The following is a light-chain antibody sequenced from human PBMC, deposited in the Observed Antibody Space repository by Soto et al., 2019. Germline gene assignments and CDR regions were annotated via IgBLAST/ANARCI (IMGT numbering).Light chain of an antibody. CDR2: GAS. V-gene: IGKV3-20*01. Sequence: EIVLTQSPGPLSLSPGERATLSCRASQNVDTKYLPWYQFKPGQAPRIIIFGASGRATGIPDRFSGSGSGTDFTLTISRLEPEDFAVYYCQQYGSLSWTFGQGTRVEIK. CDR1: QNVDTKY. J-gene: IGKJ1*01. CDR3: QQYGSLSWT.